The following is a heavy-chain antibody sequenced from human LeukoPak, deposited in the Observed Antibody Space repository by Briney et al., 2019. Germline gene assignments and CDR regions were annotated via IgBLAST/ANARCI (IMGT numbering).Heavy chain of an antibody. CDR3: AKDESPNDYGDFYYFDH. CDR2: IRHDGNSK. J-gene: IGHJ4*02. D-gene: IGHD4-17*01. CDR1: GFTFRTYG. Sequence: GGSLRLSCAASGFTFRTYGMQWVRQAPGKGVEWVAFIRHDGNSKYYADSVKGRFTISRDNSRSTLYLEVNSLRVEDTAVYYCAKDESPNDYGDFYYFDHWGQGTLVTVSS. V-gene: IGHV3-30*02.